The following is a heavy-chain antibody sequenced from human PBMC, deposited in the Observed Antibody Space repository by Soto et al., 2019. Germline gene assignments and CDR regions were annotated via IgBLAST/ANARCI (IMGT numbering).Heavy chain of an antibody. J-gene: IGHJ6*02. CDR3: ARGGITYSSSLSYYYGMDV. Sequence: QVQLVQSGAEVKKPGSSVKVSCKASGGTFSSYAISWVRQAPGQGLEWMGGIIPIFGTANYAQKFQGRVTITADESTSTAYMELSSLRSEDTAVYYCARGGITYSSSLSYYYGMDVWGQGTTVTVSS. D-gene: IGHD6-6*01. CDR2: IIPIFGTA. CDR1: GGTFSSYA. V-gene: IGHV1-69*01.